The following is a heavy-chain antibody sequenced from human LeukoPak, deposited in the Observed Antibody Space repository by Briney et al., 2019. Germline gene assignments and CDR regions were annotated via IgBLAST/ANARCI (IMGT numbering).Heavy chain of an antibody. D-gene: IGHD6-19*01. CDR3: ARDGGYSSGWLSEYYFDY. CDR2: IIPIFGTA. V-gene: IGHV1-69*13. CDR1: GGTFSSYA. Sequence: ASVKVSCKASGGTFSSYAISRVRQAPGQGLEWMGGIIPIFGTANYAQKFQGRVTITADESTSTAYMELSSLRSEDTAVYYCARDGGYSSGWLSEYYFDYWGQGTLVTVSS. J-gene: IGHJ4*02.